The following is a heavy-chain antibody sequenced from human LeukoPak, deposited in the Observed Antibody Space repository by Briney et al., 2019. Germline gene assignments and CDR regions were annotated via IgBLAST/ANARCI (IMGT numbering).Heavy chain of an antibody. CDR1: GFTFSSYG. Sequence: GGSLRLSCAASGFTFSSYGMHWVRQAPGKGLEWVAFIRYDGSNKYYADSVKGRFTISRDNSKNTVYLQMNSLRGEDSAVYYCAKEPQKRLRYFDRANGDWYFDLWGRGTLVTVSS. CDR2: IRYDGSNK. D-gene: IGHD3-9*01. V-gene: IGHV3-30*02. CDR3: AKEPQKRLRYFDRANGDWYFDL. J-gene: IGHJ2*01.